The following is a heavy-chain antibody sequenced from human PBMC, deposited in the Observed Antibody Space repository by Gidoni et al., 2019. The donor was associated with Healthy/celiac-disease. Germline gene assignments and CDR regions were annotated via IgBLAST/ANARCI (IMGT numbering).Heavy chain of an antibody. J-gene: IGHJ6*02. Sequence: EVQLVESGGGLVKPGGALRLSCAASGVTFSNAGMSWVRQAPGKGLEWVGRIKSKTDGGTTDYAAPVKGRFTISRDDSKNTLYLQMSSLKTEDTAVYYCTTSARPGDYYYGMDVWGQGTTVTVSS. CDR3: TTSARPGDYYYGMDV. V-gene: IGHV3-15*01. D-gene: IGHD6-6*01. CDR1: GVTFSNAG. CDR2: IKSKTDGGTT.